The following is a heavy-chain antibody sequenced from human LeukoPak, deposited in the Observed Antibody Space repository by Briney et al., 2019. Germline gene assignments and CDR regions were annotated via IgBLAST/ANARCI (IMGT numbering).Heavy chain of an antibody. CDR1: GFTFSSYG. CDR2: ISYDGSNK. D-gene: IGHD5-24*01. J-gene: IGHJ4*02. Sequence: GRSLRLSCAASGFTFSSYGMHWVRQAPGKGLEWVAVISYDGSNKYYADSVKGRFTISRDNSKNTLYLQMNSLRAEDTAVYYCAKERDGYNLEYYFDYWRQGTLVTVSS. CDR3: AKERDGYNLEYYFDY. V-gene: IGHV3-30*18.